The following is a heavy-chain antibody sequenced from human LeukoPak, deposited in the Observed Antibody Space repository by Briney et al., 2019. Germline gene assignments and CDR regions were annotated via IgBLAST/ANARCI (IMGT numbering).Heavy chain of an antibody. V-gene: IGHV3-23*01. D-gene: IGHD1-26*01. CDR1: GFTFSSYA. J-gene: IGHJ4*02. CDR2: IGTSGGTT. CDR3: AEGSDLIVGATIADY. Sequence: GGSLRLSCAASGFTFSSYAMSWVRQAPGKGLEWVSAIGTSGGTTYYADSVKGRFIISRDNSKNTLYLQMNSLRAEDTAVYYCAEGSDLIVGATIADYWGQGTLVTVSS.